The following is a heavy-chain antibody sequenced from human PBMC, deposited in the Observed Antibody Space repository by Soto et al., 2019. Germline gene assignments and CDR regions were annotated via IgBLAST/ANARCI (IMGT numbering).Heavy chain of an antibody. CDR2: IYYSGST. CDR1: GGSISSGDYY. J-gene: IGHJ5*02. D-gene: IGHD2-2*01. CDR3: ARDLADCSSTSCANWFDP. V-gene: IGHV4-30-4*01. Sequence: QVQLQESGPGLVKPSQTLSLTCTVSGGSISSGDYYWSWIRQPPGKGLVWIGYIYYSGSTYYNPSLKSRVTISVDTSNNQFYLTLSSVTAADTAVYYCARDLADCSSTSCANWFDPWGQGTLVTVSS.